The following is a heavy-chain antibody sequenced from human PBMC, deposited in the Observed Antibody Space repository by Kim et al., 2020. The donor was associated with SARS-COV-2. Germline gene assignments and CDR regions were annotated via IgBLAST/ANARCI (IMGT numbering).Heavy chain of an antibody. V-gene: IGHV3-48*02. CDR1: GFTFSSYN. CDR2: ISPRSNSI. D-gene: IGHD7-27*01. J-gene: IGHJ4*02. CDR3: ARDQNWAIDY. Sequence: GGSLRLSCAASGFTFSSYNIIWVRQAPGKGLEWLSYISPRSNSIFYADSVKGRFTISSDNVKNSLYLQMDSLRDEDTAVYYCARDQNWAIDYWGQGTLVT.